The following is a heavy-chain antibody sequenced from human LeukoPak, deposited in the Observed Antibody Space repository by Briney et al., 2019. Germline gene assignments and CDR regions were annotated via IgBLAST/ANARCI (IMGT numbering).Heavy chain of an antibody. D-gene: IGHD3-22*01. CDR3: AKEAVSTVVSGWFDP. J-gene: IGHJ5*02. Sequence: GGSLRLSCAASGFTFSSYWMHWVRQAPGKGLVWVSRINSDGSSTSYADSVKGRFTISRDNSKNTLYLQMNSLRAEDTAVYYCAKEAVSTVVSGWFDPWGQGTLVTVSS. V-gene: IGHV3-74*01. CDR2: INSDGSST. CDR1: GFTFSSYW.